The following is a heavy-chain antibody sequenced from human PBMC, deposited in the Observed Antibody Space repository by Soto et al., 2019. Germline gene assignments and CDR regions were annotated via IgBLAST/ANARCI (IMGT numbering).Heavy chain of an antibody. CDR2: IFPGDSDT. D-gene: IGHD3-3*01. CDR3: ASSVLVDGVSFDY. J-gene: IGHJ4*02. V-gene: IGHV5-51*01. Sequence: PGESLKISCKGSGYSFTTNWIAWVRQMPGKGLEWMGIIFPGDSDTRYSPSFQGQVTISVDKSISTANLQWSSLKASDTAMYYCASSVLVDGVSFDYWGQGTLVTVSS. CDR1: GYSFTTNW.